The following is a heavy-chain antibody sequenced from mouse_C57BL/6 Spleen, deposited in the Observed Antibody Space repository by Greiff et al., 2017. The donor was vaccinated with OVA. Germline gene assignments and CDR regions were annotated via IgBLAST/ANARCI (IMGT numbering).Heavy chain of an antibody. V-gene: IGHV1-82*01. J-gene: IGHJ2*01. D-gene: IGHD2-3*01. CDR3: ASMSRGVYFDY. CDR1: GYAFSSSW. Sequence: VQLQQSGPELVKPGASVKISCKASGYAFSSSWMNWVKQRPGKGLEWIGRIYPGDGDTNYNGKFKGKATLTADKSSSTAYMQLHSLTSEDSAVYVGASMSRGVYFDYWGQGTTLTVSS. CDR2: IYPGDGDT.